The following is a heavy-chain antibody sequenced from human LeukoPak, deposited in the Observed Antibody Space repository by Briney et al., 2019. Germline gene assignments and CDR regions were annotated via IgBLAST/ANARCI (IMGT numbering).Heavy chain of an antibody. J-gene: IGHJ5*02. D-gene: IGHD3-16*02. V-gene: IGHV1-8*01. Sequence: GASVKVFCKASGYTFTSYGINWVRQATGQGLEWMGWMNPKNGATGYAQKFQGRVTMTRDTSIGTAYMELSSLVSEDTAAYYCARMDRLSATPTTDWFDPWGQGTLVTVSS. CDR1: GYTFTSYG. CDR3: ARMDRLSATPTTDWFDP. CDR2: MNPKNGAT.